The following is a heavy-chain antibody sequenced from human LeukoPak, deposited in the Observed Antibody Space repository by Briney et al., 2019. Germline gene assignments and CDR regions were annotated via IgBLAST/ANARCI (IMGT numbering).Heavy chain of an antibody. CDR2: ISAYNGNT. V-gene: IGHV1-18*01. Sequence: ASVKVSCKASGYTFTSYGISWVRQAPGQGLEWMGWISAYNGNTNYAQKLQGRVTMTTDTFTSTAYMELRSLRSDDTAVYYCARDRRLWFGELVPFDPWGQGTLVTVSS. CDR3: ARDRRLWFGELVPFDP. J-gene: IGHJ5*02. D-gene: IGHD3-10*01. CDR1: GYTFTSYG.